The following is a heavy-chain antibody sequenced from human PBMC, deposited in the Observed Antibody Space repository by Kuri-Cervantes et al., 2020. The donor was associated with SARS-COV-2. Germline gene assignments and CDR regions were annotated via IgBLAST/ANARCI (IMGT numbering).Heavy chain of an antibody. Sequence: ASVKVSCKASGYTFTSYGISWVRQAPGQGLEWMGWISAYNGNTNYAQKLQGRVTMTTDTSTSTDYMELRSLRSDDTAVYSCATGEASWCYFPHYYYYGMDVWGQGTTVTVSS. CDR1: GYTFTSYG. V-gene: IGHV1-18*01. CDR2: ISAYNGNT. J-gene: IGHJ6*02. D-gene: IGHD2/OR15-2a*01. CDR3: ATGEASWCYFPHYYYYGMDV.